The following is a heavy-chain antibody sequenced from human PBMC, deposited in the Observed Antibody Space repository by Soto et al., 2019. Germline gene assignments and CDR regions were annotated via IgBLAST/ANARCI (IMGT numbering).Heavy chain of an antibody. CDR3: ARSAVAITSVGYFDY. CDR1: GYSISSSNW. Sequence: QVQLQESGPGLVKPSDTLSLTCAVSGYSISSSNWWGWIRQPPGKGLEWIGYIYYSGSTYYNPSLKRRATMSVDTSKNQFSLKLSSVTAVDTAVYYCARSAVAITSVGYFDYWGQGTLVTVSS. CDR2: IYYSGST. D-gene: IGHD3-22*01. J-gene: IGHJ4*02. V-gene: IGHV4-28*01.